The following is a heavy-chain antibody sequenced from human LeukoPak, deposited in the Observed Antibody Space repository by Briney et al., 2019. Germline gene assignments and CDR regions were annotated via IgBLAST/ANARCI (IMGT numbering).Heavy chain of an antibody. V-gene: IGHV1-18*01. CDR2: ISAYNGNT. D-gene: IGHD3-22*01. CDR3: ARVGITMIVVVTLDY. J-gene: IGHJ4*02. CDR1: GYTFTSYG. Sequence: ASVKVSCKASGYTFTSYGISWVRQAPGQGLEWMGWISAYNGNTNYAQKLRGRVTMTTDTSTSTAYMELRSLRSDDTAVYYCARVGITMIVVVTLDYWGQGTLVTVSS.